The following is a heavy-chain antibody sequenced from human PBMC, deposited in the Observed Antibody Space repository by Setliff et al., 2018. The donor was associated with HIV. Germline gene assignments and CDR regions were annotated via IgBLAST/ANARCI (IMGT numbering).Heavy chain of an antibody. V-gene: IGHV4-61*02. D-gene: IGHD6-19*01. J-gene: IGHJ5*02. CDR2: VYTSGNT. CDR1: GGSINIGSFY. Sequence: SETLSLTCTVSGGSINIGSFYWSWIRQPARKGPEWLGRVYTSGNTYYDPSLASRVAISLDRSKNQFSLKLDSVTAADTALYFCARGRGAWFEGSWFDPWGQGILVTVS. CDR3: ARGRGAWFEGSWFDP.